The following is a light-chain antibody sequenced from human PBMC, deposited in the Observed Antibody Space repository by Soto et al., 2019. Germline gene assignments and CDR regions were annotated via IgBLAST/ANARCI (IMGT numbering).Light chain of an antibody. J-gene: IGKJ5*01. V-gene: IGKV3-15*01. CDR2: GAS. CDR1: QSLNTD. CDR3: QQYKSWPPIT. Sequence: EILMTQSPDSLSVSPGETATLSCRASQSLNTDLAWYHQKPGQAPRLLLHGASTRATGISTRFSGGGSGTEFTISISGMQSADSAVYYCQQYKSWPPITFGQGTRLEI.